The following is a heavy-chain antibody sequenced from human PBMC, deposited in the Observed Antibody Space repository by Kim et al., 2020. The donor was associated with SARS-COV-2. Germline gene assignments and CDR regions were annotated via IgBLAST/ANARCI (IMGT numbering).Heavy chain of an antibody. V-gene: IGHV4-4*02. J-gene: IGHJ3*02. Sequence: SETLSLTCAVSGGSISSSNWWSWVRQPPGKGLEWIGEIYHSGSTNYNPSLKSRVTISVDKSKNQFSLKLSSVTAADTAVYYCARDVEEYSSGWSGVGAFDIWGQGTMVTVSS. CDR3: ARDVEEYSSGWSGVGAFDI. CDR1: GGSISSSNW. CDR2: IYHSGST. D-gene: IGHD6-19*01.